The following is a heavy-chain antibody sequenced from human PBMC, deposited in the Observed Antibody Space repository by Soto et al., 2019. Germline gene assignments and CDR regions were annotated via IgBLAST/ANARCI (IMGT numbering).Heavy chain of an antibody. CDR1: GGSFSGYY. J-gene: IGHJ5*02. CDR3: ARGIKRYYGSGNNWFDP. D-gene: IGHD3-10*01. V-gene: IGHV4-34*01. CDR2: INHSGST. Sequence: SETLSLTCAVYGGSFSGYYWSWIRQPPGKGLEWIGEINHSGSTNYNPSLKSRVTISVDTSKNQFSLKLSSVTAADTAVYYCARGIKRYYGSGNNWFDPWGQGALVTVSS.